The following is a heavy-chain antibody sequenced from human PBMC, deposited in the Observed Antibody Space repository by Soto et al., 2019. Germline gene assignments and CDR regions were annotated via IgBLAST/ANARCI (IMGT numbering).Heavy chain of an antibody. V-gene: IGHV4-59*01. CDR2: IYYSGST. D-gene: IGHD3-3*01. Sequence: SETLSLTCTVSGGSISSYYWSWIRQPPGKGLEWIGYIYYSGSTNYNPSLKSRVTISVDTSKNQFSLKLSSVTAADTAVYYCARDFGTYYDFWSGYPYSMDVWGKGTTVTVSS. CDR1: GGSISSYY. J-gene: IGHJ6*03. CDR3: ARDFGTYYDFWSGYPYSMDV.